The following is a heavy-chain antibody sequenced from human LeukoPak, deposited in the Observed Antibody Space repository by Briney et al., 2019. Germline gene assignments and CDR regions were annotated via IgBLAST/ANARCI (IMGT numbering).Heavy chain of an antibody. V-gene: IGHV3-23*01. CDR1: GFTFSSYS. Sequence: RAGGSLRLSCATSGFTFSSYSMNWVRQAPGKGLEWVAGICGSGSETYVADSVKGRFTISRDNYDNTVDLQMNRLRDEDTAVYYCTKDSGSYGDCPVDAFDVWGQGTMVTVSS. CDR3: TKDSGSYGDCPVDAFDV. D-gene: IGHD4-17*01. J-gene: IGHJ3*01. CDR2: ICGSGSET.